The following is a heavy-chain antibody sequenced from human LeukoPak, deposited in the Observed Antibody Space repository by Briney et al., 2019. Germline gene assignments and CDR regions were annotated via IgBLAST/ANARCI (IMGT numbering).Heavy chain of an antibody. Sequence: SVKVSCKASGGTFSSYAISWVRQAPGQGLEWMGGIIPIFGTANYAQKFQGRVTITADESTSTAYMELSSLRSEDTAVYYCARESSRPDYGDYVGAFDIWGQGTMVTVSS. V-gene: IGHV1-69*13. J-gene: IGHJ3*02. CDR3: ARESSRPDYGDYVGAFDI. D-gene: IGHD4-17*01. CDR1: GGTFSSYA. CDR2: IIPIFGTA.